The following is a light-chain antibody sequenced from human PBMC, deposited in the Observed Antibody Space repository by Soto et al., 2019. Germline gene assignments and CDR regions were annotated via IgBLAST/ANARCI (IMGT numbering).Light chain of an antibody. V-gene: IGKV3-11*01. CDR3: QQRSNWPHT. J-gene: IGKJ4*01. Sequence: EIVMTQSPATLSVSPGERATLSRRASQSVSSNLAWYQQKPGQAPRLLIYDASNRATGIPARFSGSGSGTDFTLTISNLEPEEFAVYYCQQRSNWPHTFGGGTKV. CDR2: DAS. CDR1: QSVSSN.